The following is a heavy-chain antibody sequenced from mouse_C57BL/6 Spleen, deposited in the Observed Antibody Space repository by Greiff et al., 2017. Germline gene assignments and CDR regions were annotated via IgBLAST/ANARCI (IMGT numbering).Heavy chain of an antibody. CDR1: GYTFTSYW. CDR3: ARMRNWAFFDY. J-gene: IGHJ2*01. CDR2: IHPNSGST. V-gene: IGHV1-64*01. Sequence: QVQLKQPGAELVKPGASVKLSCKASGYTFTSYWMHWVKQRPGQGLEWIGMIHPNSGSTNYNEKFKSKATLTVDKSSSTAYMQLSSLTSEDSAVYYCARMRNWAFFDYWGQGTTLTVSS. D-gene: IGHD4-1*01.